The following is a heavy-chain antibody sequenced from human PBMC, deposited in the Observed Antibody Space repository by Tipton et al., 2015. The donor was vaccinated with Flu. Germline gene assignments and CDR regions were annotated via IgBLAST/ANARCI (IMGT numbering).Heavy chain of an antibody. V-gene: IGHV3-23*01. D-gene: IGHD2-15*01. CDR2: ISGSGGST. J-gene: IGHJ4*02. CDR1: GFTFSSYA. CDR3: AKVPVVVVAATLFDY. Sequence: LRLSCAASGFTFSSYAMSWVRQAPGKGLEWVSAISGSGGSTYYADSVKGRFTISRDNSKNTLYLQMNSLRAEDTAVYYCAKVPVVVVAATLFDYWGQGTLVTVSS.